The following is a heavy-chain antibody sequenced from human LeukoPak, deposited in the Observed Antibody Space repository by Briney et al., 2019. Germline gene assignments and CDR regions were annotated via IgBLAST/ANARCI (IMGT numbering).Heavy chain of an antibody. Sequence: SETLSLTCAVYGGSFSGYYWSWIRQPPGKGLEWIGEINHSGSTNYNPSLKSRVTISVDTSKNQFSLKLSSVTAADTAVYYCARGRFRSSGWYSWEDYYYGMDVWGQGTTVTVSS. CDR1: GGSFSGYY. CDR2: INHSGST. J-gene: IGHJ6*02. D-gene: IGHD6-19*01. CDR3: ARGRFRSSGWYSWEDYYYGMDV. V-gene: IGHV4-34*01.